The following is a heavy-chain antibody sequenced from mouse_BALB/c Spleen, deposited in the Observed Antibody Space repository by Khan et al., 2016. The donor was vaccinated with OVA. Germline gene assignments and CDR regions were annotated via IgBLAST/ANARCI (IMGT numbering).Heavy chain of an antibody. CDR2: INPDSSPI. Sequence: EVKLLESGGGLVQPGGSLKLSCAASGFDFSRYWMSWVRQAPGKGLEWIGEINPDSSPINYTPSLKDKFIISRDNAKNTLYLQMSKVRSEDTALYYCARPYRYDGRAWFAYWGQGTLVTVSA. J-gene: IGHJ3*01. CDR3: ARPYRYDGRAWFAY. CDR1: GFDFSRYW. D-gene: IGHD2-14*01. V-gene: IGHV4-1*02.